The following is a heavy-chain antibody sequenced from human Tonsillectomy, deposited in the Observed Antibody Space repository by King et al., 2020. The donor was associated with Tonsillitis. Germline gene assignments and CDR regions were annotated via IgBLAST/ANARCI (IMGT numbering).Heavy chain of an antibody. CDR2: LYWDEDK. CDR3: AHRGYYDNSSGSYYVFAPFDY. V-gene: IGHV2-5*02. D-gene: IGHD3-22*01. CDR1: GFSLSTPGVG. J-gene: IGHJ4*02. Sequence: TLKESGPTLVKPTQTLTLTCTFSGFSLSTPGVGVGWIRQPPGQALEWLALLYWDEDKRYSPSLKSRLTITKDTSKNQVVLTMTNMDPVDTATYYCAHRGYYDNSSGSYYVFAPFDYGGQGTLITVSS.